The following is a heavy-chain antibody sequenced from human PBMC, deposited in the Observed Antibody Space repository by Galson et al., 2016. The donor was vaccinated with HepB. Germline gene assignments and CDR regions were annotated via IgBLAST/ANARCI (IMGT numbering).Heavy chain of an antibody. CDR1: GFTFTSHG. CDR2: IWYDGTNK. Sequence: SLRLSCAASGFTFTSHGMHWVRQAPGKGLEWVAVIWYDGTNKYYADSVKGRFTIPRDNSKNKVSLRMNSLRAEDTAVYYCAKGRYSSGIFDHWGQGTVVTVSS. V-gene: IGHV3-33*06. D-gene: IGHD6-25*01. CDR3: AKGRYSSGIFDH. J-gene: IGHJ4*02.